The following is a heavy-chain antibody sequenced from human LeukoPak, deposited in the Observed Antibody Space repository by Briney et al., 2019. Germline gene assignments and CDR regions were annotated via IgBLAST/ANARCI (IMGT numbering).Heavy chain of an antibody. CDR1: GYTFTSYY. J-gene: IGHJ6*02. Sequence: GASVKVSCKASGYTFTSYYIHWVRQAPGQGLEWMGWINPNSGGTNYAQKFQGRVTMTGDTSTSTVYMELSSLRSEDTAVYYCARDFGTMVRGVQNYYYYYGMDVWGQGTTVTVSS. D-gene: IGHD3-10*01. CDR3: ARDFGTMVRGVQNYYYYYGMDV. V-gene: IGHV1-2*02. CDR2: INPNSGGT.